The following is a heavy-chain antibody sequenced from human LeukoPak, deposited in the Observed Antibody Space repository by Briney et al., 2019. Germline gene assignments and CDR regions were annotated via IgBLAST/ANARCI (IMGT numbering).Heavy chain of an antibody. Sequence: PGGSLRLSCAASGFTVSSNYMSWVRQAPGKGLEWVSVIYSGGSTYYADSVKGRFTISRDNSKNTLYLQMNSLRAEDTAVYYCARDGGYDILTGYYNSRAYWGQGTLVTVSS. V-gene: IGHV3-66*01. J-gene: IGHJ4*02. CDR2: IYSGGST. CDR3: ARDGGYDILTGYYNSRAY. D-gene: IGHD3-9*01. CDR1: GFTVSSNY.